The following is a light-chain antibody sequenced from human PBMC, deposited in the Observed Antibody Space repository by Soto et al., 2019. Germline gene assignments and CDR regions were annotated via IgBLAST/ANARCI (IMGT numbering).Light chain of an antibody. CDR3: QQRSNWPLFT. CDR2: DAS. V-gene: IGKV3-11*01. Sequence: EIVLTQSPATLSLSPGERATLSCRASQSVSSYLAWYQQKPGQAPRLLIYDASNRATGIPARFSGSWSGTDFTLTISSLEPEDFAVHYCQQRSNWPLFTFGSGTKVDIK. CDR1: QSVSSY. J-gene: IGKJ3*01.